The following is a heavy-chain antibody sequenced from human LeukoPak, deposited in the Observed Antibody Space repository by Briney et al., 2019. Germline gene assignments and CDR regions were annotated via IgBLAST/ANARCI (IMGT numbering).Heavy chain of an antibody. Sequence: GGSLRLSCTASGCSFSGHWMHWARQLPGKGLVWVSRISPTGSTTSYADSVKGRFTVSRDNAKNTLYLQVNNLRAEDTAVYYCARGPNSNWSGLDFWGQGTLLTVSS. CDR1: GCSFSGHW. V-gene: IGHV3-74*01. CDR3: ARGPNSNWSGLDF. D-gene: IGHD6-6*01. J-gene: IGHJ4*02. CDR2: ISPTGSTT.